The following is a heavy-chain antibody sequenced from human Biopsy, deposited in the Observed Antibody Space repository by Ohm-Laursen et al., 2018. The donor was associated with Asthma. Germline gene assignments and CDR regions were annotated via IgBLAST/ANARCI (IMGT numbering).Heavy chain of an antibody. CDR3: AREATSGEVPFGYFYALDV. J-gene: IGHJ6*04. CDR1: GYTFTSYY. Sequence: GASVKVSCKASGYTFTSYYMHWVRKAPGHGLEWMGMINPFGGSSNFAQKFQGRLTMTRDTSTRTVYMELSSLRSEDTAVYYCAREATSGEVPFGYFYALDVWGEGTTVTVSS. D-gene: IGHD2-2*01. V-gene: IGHV1-46*01. CDR2: INPFGGSS.